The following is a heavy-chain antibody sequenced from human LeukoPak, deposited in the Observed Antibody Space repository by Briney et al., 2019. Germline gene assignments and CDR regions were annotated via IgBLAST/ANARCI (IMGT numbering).Heavy chain of an antibody. J-gene: IGHJ4*02. CDR3: ARARRSSIAGRPRDFDY. Sequence: PSETLSLTCAVYGGSFSGYYWSWTRQPPGKGLEWIGEINHSGSTNYNPSLKSRVTISVDTSKNQFSLKLSSVTAADTAVYYCARARRSSIAGRPRDFDYWGQGTLVTVSS. CDR1: GGSFSGYY. D-gene: IGHD6-6*01. CDR2: INHSGST. V-gene: IGHV4-34*01.